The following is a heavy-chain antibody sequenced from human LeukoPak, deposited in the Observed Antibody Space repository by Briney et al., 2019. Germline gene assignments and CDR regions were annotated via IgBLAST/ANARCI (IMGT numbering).Heavy chain of an antibody. J-gene: IGHJ4*02. CDR3: AKEGKTRNWNYYQAKAVY. V-gene: IGHV3-23*01. CDR1: RFTFINSA. D-gene: IGHD1-7*01. CDR2: ISCIGGTT. Sequence: RAGWAPRLSCAASRFTFINSAMTWVRQTPGKGLEWVSAISCIGGTTYYADSVKGRFTISRDNSKNPLFLQMNILSAEETAVYYCAKEGKTRNWNYYQAKAVYWGQGTLVTVSS.